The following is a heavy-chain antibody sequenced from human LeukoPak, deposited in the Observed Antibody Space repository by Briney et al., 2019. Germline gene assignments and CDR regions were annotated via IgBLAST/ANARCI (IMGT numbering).Heavy chain of an antibody. J-gene: IGHJ4*02. V-gene: IGHV4-39*01. Sequence: SETLSLTCTVSGGSISSSSYYWGWIRQPPGQGLEWIGSIYYSGSTYYNPSLKSRVTISVDTSKNQFSLKLSSVTAADTAVYYCASYVDTAAAADYWGQGTLVTVSS. D-gene: IGHD5-18*01. CDR1: GGSISSSSYY. CDR2: IYYSGST. CDR3: ASYVDTAAAADY.